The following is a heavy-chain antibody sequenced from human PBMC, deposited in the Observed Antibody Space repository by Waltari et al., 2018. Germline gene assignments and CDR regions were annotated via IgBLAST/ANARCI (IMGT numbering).Heavy chain of an antibody. CDR1: GFTFDDYT. Sequence: EVQLVESGGVVVQPGGSLRLSCAASGFTFDDYTMHWVRQAPGKGLEWVSLISWDGGSTYYADSVKGRFTISRDNSKNSLYLQMNSLRTEDTALYYCAEDHGGVDEYYFDYWGQGTLVTVSS. CDR3: AEDHGGVDEYYFDY. J-gene: IGHJ4*02. D-gene: IGHD2-8*02. CDR2: ISWDGGST. V-gene: IGHV3-43*01.